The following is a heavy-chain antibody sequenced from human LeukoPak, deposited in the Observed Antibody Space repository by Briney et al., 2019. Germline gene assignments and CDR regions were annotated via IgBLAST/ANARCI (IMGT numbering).Heavy chain of an antibody. CDR1: GVSFSGYY. J-gene: IGHJ4*02. CDR2: INHSGST. D-gene: IGHD2-21*01. Sequence: SETLSLTCAVYGVSFSGYYWSWIRQPPGKGLEWIGEINHSGSTNYNPSLKSRVTISVDTSKNQFSLKLSSVTAADTAVYYCARGIAPTLFYWGQGTLVTVSS. V-gene: IGHV4-34*01. CDR3: ARGIAPTLFY.